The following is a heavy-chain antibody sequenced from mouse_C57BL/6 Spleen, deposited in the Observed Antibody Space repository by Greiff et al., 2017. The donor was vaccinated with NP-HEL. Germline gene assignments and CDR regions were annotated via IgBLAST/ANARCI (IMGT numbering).Heavy chain of an antibody. V-gene: IGHV1-81*01. CDR3: ARSGTIVTTRYFDV. Sequence: LEESGAELARPGASVKLSCKASGYTFTSYGISWVKQRTGQGLEWIGEIYPRSGNTYYNEKFKGKATLTADKSSSTAYMELRSLTSEDSAVYFCARSGTIVTTRYFDVWGTGTTVTVSS. J-gene: IGHJ1*03. CDR1: GYTFTSYG. D-gene: IGHD2-5*01. CDR2: IYPRSGNT.